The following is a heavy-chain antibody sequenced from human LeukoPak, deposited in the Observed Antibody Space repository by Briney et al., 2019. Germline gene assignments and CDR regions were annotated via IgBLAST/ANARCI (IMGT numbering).Heavy chain of an antibody. V-gene: IGHV3-23*01. CDR2: ISGSGSGGST. D-gene: IGHD6-13*01. CDR3: AKVGRSSWAYYYYYYMDV. CDR1: GFTFSSSA. Sequence: GGSLRLSCAASGFTFSSSAMSWVRQAPGKGLEWVSNISGSGSGGSTYYADSVKGRFTISRDNSKNTLYLQMNSLRAEDTAVYYCAKVGRSSWAYYYYYYMDVWGKGTTVTVSS. J-gene: IGHJ6*03.